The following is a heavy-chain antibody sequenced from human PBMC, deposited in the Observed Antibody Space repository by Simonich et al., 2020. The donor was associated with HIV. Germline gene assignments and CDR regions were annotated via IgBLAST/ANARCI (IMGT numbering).Heavy chain of an antibody. Sequence: QVQLQQWGAGLLKPSETLSLTCAVYGGSFSGYYWIWLRQPPGKGLEWIGDINHSGSTNYNPSLKSRVTISVDTSKNQFSLKLSSVTAADTAVYYCARLTAGGLGEYFQHWGQGTLVTVSS. D-gene: IGHD6-13*01. J-gene: IGHJ1*01. CDR2: INHSGST. V-gene: IGHV4-34*01. CDR1: GGSFSGYY. CDR3: ARLTAGGLGEYFQH.